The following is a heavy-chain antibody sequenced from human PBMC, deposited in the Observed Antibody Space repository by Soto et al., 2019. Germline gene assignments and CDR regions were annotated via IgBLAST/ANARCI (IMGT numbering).Heavy chain of an antibody. CDR1: GYTFTSYG. CDR2: ISAYNGNT. J-gene: IGHJ6*02. Sequence: ASVKGSCKPSGYTFTSYGISWVRQAPGQGLERVGWISAYNGNTNYAQKLQGRVTMTTDTSTSTAYMELRSLRSDDTAVYYCARDIVVVVPAAMWVDYYYGMDVWGQGTTVTV. V-gene: IGHV1-18*01. D-gene: IGHD2-2*01. CDR3: ARDIVVVVPAAMWVDYYYGMDV.